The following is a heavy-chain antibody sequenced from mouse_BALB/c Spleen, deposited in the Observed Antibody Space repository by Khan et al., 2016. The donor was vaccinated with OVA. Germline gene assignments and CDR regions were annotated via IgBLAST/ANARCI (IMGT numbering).Heavy chain of an antibody. CDR1: GFSLTNYG. CDR2: IWSDGST. J-gene: IGHJ4*01. D-gene: IGHD2-10*01. CDR3: ARQPYHHYNIMDY. V-gene: IGHV2-6-1*01. Sequence: QVQLKESGPGLAAPSQSLSITCTISGFSLTNYGVHWVRQPPGKGLEWRVVIWSDGSTNYNSVLKSRLTITKDNSQSQVFLKMNSLQTDDTAIYFCARQPYHHYNIMDYWGQGTSVTVSS.